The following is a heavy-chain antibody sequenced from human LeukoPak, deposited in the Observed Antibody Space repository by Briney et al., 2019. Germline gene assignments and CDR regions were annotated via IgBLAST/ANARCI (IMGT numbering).Heavy chain of an antibody. CDR3: AGVGRDGYKRAAFDI. CDR1: GYTFTSYG. Sequence: GASVKVSCKASGYTFTSYGISWVRQAPGQGLEWMGWISAYNGNTNYAQKLQGRVTMTTDTSTSTAYMELRSLRSDDTAVYYCAGVGRDGYKRAAFDIWGQGTMVTVSS. V-gene: IGHV1-18*01. J-gene: IGHJ3*02. CDR2: ISAYNGNT. D-gene: IGHD5-24*01.